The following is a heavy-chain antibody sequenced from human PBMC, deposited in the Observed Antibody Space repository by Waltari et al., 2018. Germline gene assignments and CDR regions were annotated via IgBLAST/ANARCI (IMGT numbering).Heavy chain of an antibody. CDR2: INHSGST. Sequence: QVQLQQWGAGLLKPSETLSLTCAVYGGSFSGYYWSWIRQPPGKGLEWNGEINHSGSTNYNPSLKSRVTISVDTSKNQFSLKLSSVTAADTAVYYCARDCSSTSCSIRGFDYWGQGTLVTVSS. CDR3: ARDCSSTSCSIRGFDY. CDR1: GGSFSGYY. J-gene: IGHJ4*02. V-gene: IGHV4-34*01. D-gene: IGHD2-2*01.